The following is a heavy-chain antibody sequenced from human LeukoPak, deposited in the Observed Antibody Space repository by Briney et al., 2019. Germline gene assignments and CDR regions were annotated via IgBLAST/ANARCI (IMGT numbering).Heavy chain of an antibody. Sequence: TLSLTCTVSGGSISSYYWSWIRQPPGKGLEWIGYIYYSGSTNYNPSLRSRVSISLDTSKNQFSLKLTSVTAADTAVYYCARSAGYQLLEGYYYYMDVRGKGTTVTVS. CDR2: IYYSGST. J-gene: IGHJ6*03. CDR1: GGSISSYY. V-gene: IGHV4-59*01. D-gene: IGHD2-2*01. CDR3: ARSAGYQLLEGYYYYMDV.